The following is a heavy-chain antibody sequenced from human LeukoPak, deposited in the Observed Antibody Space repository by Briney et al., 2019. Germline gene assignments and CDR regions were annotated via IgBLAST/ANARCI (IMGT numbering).Heavy chain of an antibody. CDR1: GFTFSSYS. J-gene: IGHJ3*02. D-gene: IGHD5-12*01. V-gene: IGHV3-21*01. Sequence: GGSLRLSCAASGFTFSSYSMNWVRQAPGKGLEWVSSISSSSGYIYYADSVKGRFTISRDNAKNSLYLQMNSLRAEDTAVYYCARVYSGYGKGAFDIWGQGTMVTVSS. CDR3: ARVYSGYGKGAFDI. CDR2: ISSSSGYI.